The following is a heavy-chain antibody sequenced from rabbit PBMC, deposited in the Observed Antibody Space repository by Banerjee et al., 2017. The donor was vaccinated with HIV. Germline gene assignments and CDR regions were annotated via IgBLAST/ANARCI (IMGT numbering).Heavy chain of an antibody. D-gene: IGHD4-2*01. V-gene: IGHV1S45*01. Sequence: QEQLVESGGGLVTLGGSLKLSCKASGIDFSSYGISWVRQAPGKGLEWIACIVAGSNGDTYYASWAKGRFTISKTSSTTVTLQMTSLTAADTATYFCARRGAGSYTYNLWAQGPWSPS. CDR2: IVAGSNGDT. CDR1: GIDFSSYG. CDR3: ARRGAGSYTYNL. J-gene: IGHJ4*01.